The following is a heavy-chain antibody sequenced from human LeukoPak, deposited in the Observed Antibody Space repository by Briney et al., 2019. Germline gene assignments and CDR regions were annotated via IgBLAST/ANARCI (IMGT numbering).Heavy chain of an antibody. CDR3: ARIRFGESSAFDI. Sequence: SETLSLTCSVSGDSISSNEWWSWVRQPPGKGLEWIGEVFHSGSTNYNPSLKSRVTISIDKSKNQFSLEVTSVTAADTAVYYCARIRFGESSAFDIWGQGTMVTVSS. D-gene: IGHD3-10*01. V-gene: IGHV4-4*02. CDR1: GDSISSNEW. J-gene: IGHJ3*02. CDR2: VFHSGST.